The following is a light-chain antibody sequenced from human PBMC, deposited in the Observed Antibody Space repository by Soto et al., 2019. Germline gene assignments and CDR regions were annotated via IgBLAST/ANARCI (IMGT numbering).Light chain of an antibody. J-gene: IGKJ4*01. V-gene: IGKV1-39*01. CDR3: HQSYSTPLT. Sequence: DIQMTQSPSSLSASVGDRVTITCRASQSISSYLNWYQQKPGKAPKLLIYAASSLQSGVPSRFSGSGSGSDFTLTISSLQPEDFATYSCHQSYSTPLTFGGGTKVEIK. CDR1: QSISSY. CDR2: AAS.